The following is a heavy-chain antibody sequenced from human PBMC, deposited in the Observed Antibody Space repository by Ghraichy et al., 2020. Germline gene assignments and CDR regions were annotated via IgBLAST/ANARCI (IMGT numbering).Heavy chain of an antibody. CDR2: INPNTGNA. D-gene: IGHD2-2*01. J-gene: IGHJ6*02. CDR1: GYTFTSYD. Sequence: ASVKVSCKASGYTFTSYDINWVRQATGQGLEWMGWINPNTGNADSAPRFQGRVTITRNTAISTAYMELSSLRSEDTAVYYCARAKCEGSRCYHYYNMDVWGHGTTVTVS. CDR3: ARAKCEGSRCYHYYNMDV. V-gene: IGHV1-8*01.